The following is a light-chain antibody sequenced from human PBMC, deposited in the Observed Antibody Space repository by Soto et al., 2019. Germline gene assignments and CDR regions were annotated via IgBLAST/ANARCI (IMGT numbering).Light chain of an antibody. CDR1: QSVSTY. J-gene: IGKJ1*01. CDR3: HQRRDWPRT. V-gene: IGKV3-11*01. Sequence: EIVLTQSPATLSLSPGERATLSCRASQSVSTYLVWYQQKPGQAPRLLIHDVFNRATGIPARFSGSGSGTDFPLTISSLEPEDFAVYYCHQRRDWPRTFGQGTKAEIK. CDR2: DVF.